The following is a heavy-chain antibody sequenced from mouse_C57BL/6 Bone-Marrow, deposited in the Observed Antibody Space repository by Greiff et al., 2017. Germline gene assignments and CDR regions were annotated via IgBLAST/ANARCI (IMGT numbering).Heavy chain of an antibody. V-gene: IGHV5-17*01. D-gene: IGHD2-14*01. CDR3: ARPLYRRWYFDV. Sequence: EVKLMESGGGLVKPGGSLKLSCAASGFTFSDYGMHWVRQAPEKGLEWVAYISSGSSTIYYADTVKGRFTISRDNAKNTLFLQMTSLRSEDTAMYYCARPLYRRWYFDVWGTGTTVTVSS. CDR2: ISSGSSTI. CDR1: GFTFSDYG. J-gene: IGHJ1*03.